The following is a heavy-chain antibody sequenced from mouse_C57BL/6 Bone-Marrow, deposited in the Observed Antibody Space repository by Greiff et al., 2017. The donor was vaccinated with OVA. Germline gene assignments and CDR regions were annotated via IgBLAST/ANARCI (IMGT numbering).Heavy chain of an antibody. CDR3: ARREDYWYFDV. J-gene: IGHJ1*03. V-gene: IGHV5-12*01. CDR2: ISNGGGST. Sequence: EVKLEESGGGLVQPGGSLKLSCAASGFTFSDYYMYWVRQTPEKRLEWVAYISNGGGSTYYPDTVKGRFTISRDNAKNTLYLQMSRLKSEDTAMYYCARREDYWYFDVWGTGTTVTVSS. CDR1: GFTFSDYY.